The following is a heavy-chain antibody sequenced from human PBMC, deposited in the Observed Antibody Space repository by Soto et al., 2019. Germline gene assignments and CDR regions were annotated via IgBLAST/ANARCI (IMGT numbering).Heavy chain of an antibody. J-gene: IGHJ5*02. CDR1: GGSISSGGYY. CDR3: ARDDRDFFGDYGRGWFDP. Sequence: QVQLQESGPGLVKPSQTLSLTCTVSGGSISSGGYYWSWIRQHPGKGLEWIGYIYHSGITYYNPSLTSLKRRVTISVDTSKNQFSLKLTSVTAADTAVYYCARDDRDFFGDYGRGWFDPWGQGTLVTVSS. D-gene: IGHD4-17*01. CDR2: IYHSGIT. V-gene: IGHV4-31*03.